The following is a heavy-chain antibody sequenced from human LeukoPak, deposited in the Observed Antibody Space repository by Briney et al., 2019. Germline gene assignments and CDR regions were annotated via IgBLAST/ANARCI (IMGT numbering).Heavy chain of an antibody. V-gene: IGHV1-18*01. D-gene: IGHD3-22*01. J-gene: IGHJ4*02. Sequence: ASVKVSCKASGYTFTSYGNSWVRQAPGQGLEWMGWISAYNGNTNYAQKLQGRVTMTTDTSTSTAYMELRSLRSDDTAVYYCARENYDSSGYYGFDYWGQGTLVTVSS. CDR1: GYTFTSYG. CDR3: ARENYDSSGYYGFDY. CDR2: ISAYNGNT.